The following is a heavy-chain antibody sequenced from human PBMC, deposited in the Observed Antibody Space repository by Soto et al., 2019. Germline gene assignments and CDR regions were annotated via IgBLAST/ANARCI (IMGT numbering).Heavy chain of an antibody. Sequence: ASVKVSCKASGYTFTSYAMHWVRQAPGQRPEWMGWINAGSGNTKYSQKFQDRVTITRDTSASTAYMDLSSLKFEDTAVYYCARESIMDVWGQGTTVTVSS. V-gene: IGHV1-3*01. CDR1: GYTFTSYA. CDR2: INAGSGNT. J-gene: IGHJ6*02. CDR3: ARESIMDV.